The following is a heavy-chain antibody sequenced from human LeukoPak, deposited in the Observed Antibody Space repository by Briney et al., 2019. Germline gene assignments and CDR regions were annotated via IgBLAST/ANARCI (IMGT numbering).Heavy chain of an antibody. CDR1: GGTFSTYT. CDR3: EREAVTTRDFDY. V-gene: IGHV1-69*05. J-gene: IGHJ4*02. D-gene: IGHD4-17*01. CDR2: IIPIFGAA. Sequence: SVKVSCKASGGTFSTYTISWVRQAPGQGLEWMGRIIPIFGAANYAQKFQGRVTITTDESTSTAYMELSSLRSEDTTVYYCEREAVTTRDFDYWGQGTLVTVSS.